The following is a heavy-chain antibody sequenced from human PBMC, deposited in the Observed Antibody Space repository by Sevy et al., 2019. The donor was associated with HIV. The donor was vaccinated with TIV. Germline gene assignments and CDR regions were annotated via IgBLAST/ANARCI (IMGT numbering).Heavy chain of an antibody. CDR1: GYTFNSFY. J-gene: IGHJ4*02. Sequence: ASVKVSCKASGYTFNSFYIHWVRQAPGQGLEWMGWINPYSGGTHYAQKFQGRVTLTRDTSISVVYMDLTSMRSNDTADYYCVRDRFYGGDSVTFAGDFWGQGTLVTVSS. D-gene: IGHD2-21*02. CDR2: INPYSGGT. V-gene: IGHV1-2*02. CDR3: VRDRFYGGDSVTFAGDF.